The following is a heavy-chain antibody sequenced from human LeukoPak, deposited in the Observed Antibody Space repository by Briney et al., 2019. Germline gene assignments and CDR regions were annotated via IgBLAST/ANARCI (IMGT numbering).Heavy chain of an antibody. J-gene: IGHJ6*03. CDR1: GFTFSSYS. CDR3: ARGPPGKRFASPITMVRGVIGYMDV. D-gene: IGHD3-10*01. Sequence: GGSLRLSCAASGFTFSSYSMNWVRQAPGKGLEWVSSISSSSSYIYYADSVKGRFTISRDNAKNSLYLQMNSLRAEDTAVYYCARGPPGKRFASPITMVRGVIGYMDVWGKGTTVTVSS. V-gene: IGHV3-21*01. CDR2: ISSSSSYI.